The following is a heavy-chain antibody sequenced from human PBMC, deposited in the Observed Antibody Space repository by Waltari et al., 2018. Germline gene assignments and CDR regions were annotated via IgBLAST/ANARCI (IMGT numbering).Heavy chain of an antibody. CDR2: INAGNGNT. J-gene: IGHJ5*02. V-gene: IGHV1-3*01. D-gene: IGHD6-6*01. CDR1: GYTFTSYA. Sequence: QVQLVQSGAEVKKPGASVKVSCKASGYTFTSYAMHWVRQAPGQRLEWMGWINAGNGNTEYSQKFQGRVTITRDTSASTAYMELSSLRSEDTAVYYCARQGIAARPWIWFDPWGQGTLVTVSS. CDR3: ARQGIAARPWIWFDP.